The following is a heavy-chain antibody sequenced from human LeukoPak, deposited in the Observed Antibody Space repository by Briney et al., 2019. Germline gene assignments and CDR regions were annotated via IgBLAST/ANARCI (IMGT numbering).Heavy chain of an antibody. CDR2: INPNSGGT. Sequence: ASVKVSCKASGYIFTGYYMHWVRQAPGQGLEWMGWINPNSGGTNYAQKFQGRVTMTRDTSISTAYMELSRLRSDDTAVYYCARASSPYSSSTDSWFDPWGQGTLVTVSS. CDR1: GYIFTGYY. D-gene: IGHD6-6*01. V-gene: IGHV1-2*02. J-gene: IGHJ5*02. CDR3: ARASSPYSSSTDSWFDP.